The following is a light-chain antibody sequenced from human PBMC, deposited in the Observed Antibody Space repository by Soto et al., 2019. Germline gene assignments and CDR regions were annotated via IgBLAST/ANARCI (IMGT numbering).Light chain of an antibody. CDR3: SSYAGSNNLV. CDR2: EVS. Sequence: QSALTQPPSASGSPGQSVTISCTGTSSDVGGYNYVSWYQQHPGKAPKLMIYEVSKRPSGVPDRFSGSKSGNTASLTVSGLQAEYEVDYYCSSYAGSNNLVFGGGTQLTVL. J-gene: IGLJ2*01. CDR1: SSDVGGYNY. V-gene: IGLV2-8*01.